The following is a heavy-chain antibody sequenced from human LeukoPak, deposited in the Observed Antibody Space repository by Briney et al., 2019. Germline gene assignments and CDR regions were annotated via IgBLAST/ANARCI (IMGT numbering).Heavy chain of an antibody. CDR3: ATYYYDSSGYYYPTVY. D-gene: IGHD3-22*01. V-gene: IGHV3-53*01. CDR2: IYSGGST. J-gene: IGHJ4*02. CDR1: GFTVSSNY. Sequence: GGSLRLSCAASGFTVSSNYMSWVRQAPGKGLEWVSVIYSGGSTYYADSVKGRFTISRDNSKNTLYLQMNSLRAEDTAVYYCATYYYDSSGYYYPTVYWGQGTLVTVSS.